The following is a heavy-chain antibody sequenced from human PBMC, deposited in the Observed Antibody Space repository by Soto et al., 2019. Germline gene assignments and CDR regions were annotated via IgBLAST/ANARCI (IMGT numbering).Heavy chain of an antibody. CDR1: GGSFSGYY. J-gene: IGHJ6*02. D-gene: IGHD2-15*01. V-gene: IGHV4-34*01. Sequence: PSETLSLTCAVYGGSFSGYYWSWIRQPPGKGLEWIGEINHGGSTNYNPSLKSRVTISVDTSKNQFSLKLSSVTAADTAVYYCARGQSGKLRWPYYYYGMDVWGQGTTVTVSS. CDR2: INHGGST. CDR3: ARGQSGKLRWPYYYYGMDV.